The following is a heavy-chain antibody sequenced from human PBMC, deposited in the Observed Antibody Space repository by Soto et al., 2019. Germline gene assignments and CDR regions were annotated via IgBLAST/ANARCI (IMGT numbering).Heavy chain of an antibody. Sequence: QVQLVQSGAEVKKPGSSVKVSCKASGGTFSTSAISWVRQAPGQGLEGVGGIMPVFATPDYAQKFQGRVTITADESTTTAYLELTSLRTDDTAVYYCARDKDRQQLGGNYYYILDVWGQGTAITVSS. V-gene: IGHV1-69*12. CDR1: GGTFSTSA. CDR2: IMPVFATP. J-gene: IGHJ6*02. D-gene: IGHD3-3*02. CDR3: ARDKDRQQLGGNYYYILDV.